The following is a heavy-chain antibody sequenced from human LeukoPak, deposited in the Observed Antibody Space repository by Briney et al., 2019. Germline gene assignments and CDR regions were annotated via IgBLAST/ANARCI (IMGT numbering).Heavy chain of an antibody. CDR3: GRHCRAVLVVPVARGDYFDY. Sequence: PSETLSLTCTVSGGSISSSSYHWGWIRQSPGEGLQWITSMSYSGATYSNPSLQSRVTISVATSKNQFSLKLYSVTAADTAEYYCGRHCRAVLVVPVARGDYFDYLGQGTLVTVSS. V-gene: IGHV4-39*01. CDR2: MSYSGAT. CDR1: GGSISSSSYH. J-gene: IGHJ4*02. D-gene: IGHD2-2*01.